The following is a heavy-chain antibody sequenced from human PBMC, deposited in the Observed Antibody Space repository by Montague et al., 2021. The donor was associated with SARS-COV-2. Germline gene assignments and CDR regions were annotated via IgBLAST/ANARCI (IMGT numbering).Heavy chain of an antibody. CDR1: GGSISSYY. D-gene: IGHD3-22*01. CDR3: ARVGVITTWFYFDY. V-gene: IGHV4-59*01. J-gene: IGHJ4*02. Sequence: SETLSLTCTVSGGSISSYYWRWIRQPPGKGLEWIGLIYYSGSTNYNPSLKSRGTISVDTSKNQFSLKLSSVTAADTAVYYCARVGVITTWFYFDYWGQGTLVTVSS. CDR2: IYYSGST.